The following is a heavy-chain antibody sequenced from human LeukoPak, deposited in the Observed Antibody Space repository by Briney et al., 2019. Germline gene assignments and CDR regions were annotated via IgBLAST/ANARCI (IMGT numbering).Heavy chain of an antibody. CDR3: SRDRPHNWFDP. V-gene: IGHV3-74*01. CDR2: IDNDGSNT. CDR1: GFTFNDHW. J-gene: IGHJ5*02. Sequence: GGSLRLSCAASGFTFNDHWMHWVRQVPGKGLEWVSRIDNDGSNTIYADSVKARFTISRDNAKNTLHLQMNSLRAEDRAMYYCSRDRPHNWFDPWGQGTLVTVSS.